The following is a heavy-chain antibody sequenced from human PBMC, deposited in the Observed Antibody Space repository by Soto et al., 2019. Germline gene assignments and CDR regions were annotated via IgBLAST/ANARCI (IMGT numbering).Heavy chain of an antibody. Sequence: VQLEESGPGLLKPSQTLSLTCTVSGESIPTGAFYWSWIRLQSGKGPEWIGSIFYAGDTYYNPSLKSRVEISLDGSQNQFSLNLRSVTAADTAVYFCAREGDYRTWFEPWGPGTLVTVSS. CDR3: AREGDYRTWFEP. CDR1: GESIPTGAFY. CDR2: IFYAGDT. J-gene: IGHJ5*02. D-gene: IGHD4-17*01. V-gene: IGHV4-31*03.